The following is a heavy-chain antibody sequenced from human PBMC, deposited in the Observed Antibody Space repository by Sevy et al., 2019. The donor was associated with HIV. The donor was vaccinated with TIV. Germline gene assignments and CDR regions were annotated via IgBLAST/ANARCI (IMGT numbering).Heavy chain of an antibody. J-gene: IGHJ4*02. V-gene: IGHV3-30*18. CDR3: AKDFDWLLLIDH. Sequence: GGSLRLSCAASGFSFSSYGMHWVRQAPGQGLEWVAVISYDGNNQYYADSVKGRLTISRDNSKNTLFLQMNSLRAEDTAVYYCAKDFDWLLLIDHWGQGTLVTVSS. CDR2: ISYDGNNQ. CDR1: GFSFSSYG. D-gene: IGHD3-9*01.